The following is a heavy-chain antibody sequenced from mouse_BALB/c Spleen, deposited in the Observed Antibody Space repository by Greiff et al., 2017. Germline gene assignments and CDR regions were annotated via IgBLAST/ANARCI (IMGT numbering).Heavy chain of an antibody. CDR2: ISYDGSN. D-gene: IGHD1-1*02. V-gene: IGHV3-6*02. CDR3: ARDGRGYYFDY. J-gene: IGHJ2*01. Sequence: EVQLVESGPGLVKPSQSLSLTCSVTGYSITSGYYWNWIRQFPGNKLEWMGYISYDGSNNYNPSLKNRISITRDTSKNQFFLKLNSVTTEDTATYYCARDGRGYYFDYWGQGTTLTVSS. CDR1: GYSITSGYY.